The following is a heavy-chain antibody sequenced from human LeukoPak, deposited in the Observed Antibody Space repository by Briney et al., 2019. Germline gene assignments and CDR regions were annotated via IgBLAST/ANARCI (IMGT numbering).Heavy chain of an antibody. CDR2: ISSSSSYI. V-gene: IGHV3-21*01. CDR3: ARYCSGGSCYDSEYYYMDV. J-gene: IGHJ6*03. CDR1: GFTFSSYS. D-gene: IGHD2-15*01. Sequence: KPGGSLRLSCAASGFTFSSYSMNWVRQAPGKGLEWVSSISSSSSYIYYADSVKGRFTISRDNAKNSLYPQMNSLRAEDTAVYYCARYCSGGSCYDSEYYYMDVWGKGTTVTVSS.